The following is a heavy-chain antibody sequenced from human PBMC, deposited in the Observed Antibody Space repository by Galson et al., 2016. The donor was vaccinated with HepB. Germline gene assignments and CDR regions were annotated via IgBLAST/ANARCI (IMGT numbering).Heavy chain of an antibody. CDR2: ISYDGSNK. Sequence: SLRLSCAASGFTFSHYGMHWVRQAPGKGLEWVAVISYDGSNKYYADSAKGRFTISRDNSKNTLYLQMNSLRAEDTAVYYCAKDVLIRYFDWQGGMDVWGQGTTVTVSS. CDR3: AKDVLIRYFDWQGGMDV. CDR1: GFTFSHYG. D-gene: IGHD3-9*01. V-gene: IGHV3-30*18. J-gene: IGHJ6*02.